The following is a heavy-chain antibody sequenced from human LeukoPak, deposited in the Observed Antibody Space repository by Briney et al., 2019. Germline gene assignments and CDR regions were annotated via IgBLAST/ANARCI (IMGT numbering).Heavy chain of an antibody. V-gene: IGHV3-15*01. CDR3: AKDQKAGTYCGGDCPFYDYYWYMDV. J-gene: IGHJ6*03. CDR2: IKSKTDGGTT. Sequence: PGGSLRLSCAASGFTFINAWMNWVRQAPGKGLEWVGRIKSKTDGGTTDYAAPVKGRFTISRDDSKNTLYLEMNSLRGEDTAVYYCAKDQKAGTYCGGDCPFYDYYWYMDVWGKGTTVTVSS. CDR1: GFTFINAW. D-gene: IGHD2-21*02.